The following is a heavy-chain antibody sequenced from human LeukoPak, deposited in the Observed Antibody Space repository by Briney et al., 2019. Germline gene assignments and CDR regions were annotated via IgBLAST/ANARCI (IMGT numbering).Heavy chain of an antibody. CDR3: AKDLR. CDR2: ISGSGGST. CDR1: GFAFTNYA. V-gene: IGHV3-23*01. Sequence: RGSLRLSCVASGFAFTNYAMTWVRQAPGKGLEWVSAISGSGGSTYYADSVKGRFIISRDNSKNTLYLQLNSLRAEDTAVYYCAKDLRWGQGTLVTVSS. J-gene: IGHJ4*02.